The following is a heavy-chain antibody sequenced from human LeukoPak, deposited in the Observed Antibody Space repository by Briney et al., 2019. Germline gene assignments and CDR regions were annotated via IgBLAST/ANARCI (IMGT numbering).Heavy chain of an antibody. J-gene: IGHJ4*02. V-gene: IGHV3-23*01. D-gene: IGHD2-21*02. CDR1: GFTFSSYS. CDR2: IGSDGGGI. Sequence: GGSLRLSCEVSGFTFSSYSMNWVRQAPGKGLEWVSVIGSDGGGIQYADSVKGRFSISRDNSKNTLYLQMNSLRTEDTAIYYCAKYAPPTTVVTRFFDSWGQGSLVSVSS. CDR3: AKYAPPTTVVTRFFDS.